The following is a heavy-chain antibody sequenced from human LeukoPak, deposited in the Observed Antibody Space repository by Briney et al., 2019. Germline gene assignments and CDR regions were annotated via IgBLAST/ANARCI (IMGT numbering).Heavy chain of an antibody. V-gene: IGHV4-4*07. CDR1: GGSFSSYY. Sequence: SETLSLTCTVSGGSFSSYYWSWIRQPAGKGLDWIGRIYSSGGTNYNPSLESRVTMSVDTSKNQFSLKLSSVTAADTAVYYCARERRFPYYYDSSGPTLDYWGQGTLVTVSS. CDR3: ARERRFPYYYDSSGPTLDY. CDR2: IYSSGGT. J-gene: IGHJ4*02. D-gene: IGHD3-22*01.